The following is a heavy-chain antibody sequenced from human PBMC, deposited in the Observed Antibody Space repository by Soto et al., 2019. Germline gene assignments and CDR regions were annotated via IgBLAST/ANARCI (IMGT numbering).Heavy chain of an antibody. CDR1: GFTFSNAW. CDR2: IKSKTDGGTT. V-gene: IGHV3-15*07. J-gene: IGHJ4*02. Sequence: PGGSLRLSCAASGFTFSNAWMNWVRQAPGKGLEWVGRIKSKTDGGTTDYAAPVKGRFTISRDDSKNTLYLQMNSLKTEDTAVYYCTTDEAYGDYYFDYWGQGTLVTVSS. D-gene: IGHD4-17*01. CDR3: TTDEAYGDYYFDY.